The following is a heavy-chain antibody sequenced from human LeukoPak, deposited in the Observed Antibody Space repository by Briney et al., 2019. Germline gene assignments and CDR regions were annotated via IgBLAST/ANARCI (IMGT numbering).Heavy chain of an antibody. CDR1: GGSFSGYY. CDR2: INHSGST. J-gene: IGHJ4*02. CDR3: ARTTARPIDD. D-gene: IGHD2-21*02. Sequence: PSETLSLTCAVYGGSFSGYYWSWIRQPPGKGLEWIGEINHSGSTKYYPSLKSPVPISVDTSKNQSSLKRSSVTAADPDMYYCARTTARPIDDCGQAT. V-gene: IGHV4-34*01.